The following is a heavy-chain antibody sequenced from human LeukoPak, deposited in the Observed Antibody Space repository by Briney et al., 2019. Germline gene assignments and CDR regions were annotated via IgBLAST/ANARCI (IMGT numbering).Heavy chain of an antibody. CDR1: GFTFSTYG. CDR2: ISGGGEST. J-gene: IGHJ4*02. Sequence: GRSLRLSCEASGFTFSTYGMHWVREAPGKGLEWVSAISGGGESTYYADSVKGRFTISRDNSNHTLYLQMNSLRADDTAVYYCAKDRGRYARLGFDCWGQGTLVTVSS. CDR3: AKDRGRYARLGFDC. D-gene: IGHD3-16*01. V-gene: IGHV3-23*01.